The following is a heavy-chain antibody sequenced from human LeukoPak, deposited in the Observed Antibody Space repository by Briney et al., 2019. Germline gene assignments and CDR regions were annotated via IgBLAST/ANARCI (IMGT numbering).Heavy chain of an antibody. D-gene: IGHD2-21*02. CDR3: ARDHYHKIHSVMVTAPDY. J-gene: IGHJ4*02. V-gene: IGHV1-46*01. Sequence: ASVKVSCKASGYTFTGYYMHWVRQAPGQGLEWMGIINPTGGSTSYAQKFHGRVTMTRDTSTSTVYMELSSLRSEDTAVYYCARDHYHKIHSVMVTAPDYWGQGTLVIVSS. CDR2: INPTGGST. CDR1: GYTFTGYY.